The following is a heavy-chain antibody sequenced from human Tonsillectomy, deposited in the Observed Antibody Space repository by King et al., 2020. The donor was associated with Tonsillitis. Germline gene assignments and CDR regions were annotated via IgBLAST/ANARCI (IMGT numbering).Heavy chain of an antibody. J-gene: IGHJ4*02. D-gene: IGHD1-26*01. Sequence: VQLVESGGGLVQPGGSLRVSCAASGFTFSNYWMAWVRQAPGKGLEWVANIKEDGSVKHYVASVKGRFTISRDNAKNSLYLEMNSLRAEDTAVYYCARDVIGSLDQWGQGILVTVSS. V-gene: IGHV3-7*03. CDR2: IKEDGSVK. CDR3: ARDVIGSLDQ. CDR1: GFTFSNYW.